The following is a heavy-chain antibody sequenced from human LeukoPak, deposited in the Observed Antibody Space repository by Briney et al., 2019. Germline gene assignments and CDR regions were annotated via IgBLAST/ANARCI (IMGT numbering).Heavy chain of an antibody. V-gene: IGHV1-69*06. CDR3: RLSGIAVAGTPLDY. CDR1: GGTFSNYA. J-gene: IGHJ4*02. D-gene: IGHD6-19*01. Sequence: SVKVSCKASGGTFSNYAISWVRQAPGQGFEWMGGIIPIFGTANYAQKLRGRVTITADKSTRTAYMELSSLRSEDTAVYYCRLSGIAVAGTPLDYWGQGTLVTVSS. CDR2: IIPIFGTA.